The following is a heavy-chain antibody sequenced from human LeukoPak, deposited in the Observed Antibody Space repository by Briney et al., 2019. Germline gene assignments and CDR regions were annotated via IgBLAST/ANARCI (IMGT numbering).Heavy chain of an antibody. D-gene: IGHD3-22*01. CDR3: AKDYYDSSGDYLHYYYYYMDV. CDR1: GFTFSSYA. Sequence: GGSLRLSCAASGFTFSSYAMSWVRQAPGKGLEWVSAISGSGGSTYYADSVKGRFTISRDNSKNTLYLQMNSLRAEDTAVYYCAKDYYDSSGDYLHYYYYYMDVWGKGTTVTVSS. CDR2: ISGSGGST. V-gene: IGHV3-23*01. J-gene: IGHJ6*03.